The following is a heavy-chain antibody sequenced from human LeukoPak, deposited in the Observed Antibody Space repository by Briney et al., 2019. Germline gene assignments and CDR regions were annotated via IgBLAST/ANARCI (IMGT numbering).Heavy chain of an antibody. CDR1: GFTFSSYE. V-gene: IGHV3-48*03. Sequence: PGGSLRLSCAASGFTFSSYEMNWVRQAPGKGLEWVSYISSSGSTIYYADSVKGRFTISRDNAKNSLYLQMNSLRAEDTAVYYCARDQGGPESSSWYEGFDYWGQGTLVTVSS. CDR3: ARDQGGPESSSWYEGFDY. J-gene: IGHJ4*02. CDR2: ISSSGSTI. D-gene: IGHD6-13*01.